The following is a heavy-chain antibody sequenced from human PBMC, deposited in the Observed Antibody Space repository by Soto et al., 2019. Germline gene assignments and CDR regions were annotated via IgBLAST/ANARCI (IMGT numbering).Heavy chain of an antibody. CDR1: GFTFSSYG. J-gene: IGHJ4*02. CDR2: ISYDGSNK. V-gene: IGHV3-30*18. D-gene: IGHD5-12*01. Sequence: QVQLVESGGGVVQPGRSLRLSCAASGFTFSSYGMHWVRQAPGKGLEWVAVISYDGSNKYYADSVKGRFTISRDNSKNTLYLQMNSLRAEDTAVYYCAKDRGSGYDRYYFDYCGQGTLVTVSS. CDR3: AKDRGSGYDRYYFDY.